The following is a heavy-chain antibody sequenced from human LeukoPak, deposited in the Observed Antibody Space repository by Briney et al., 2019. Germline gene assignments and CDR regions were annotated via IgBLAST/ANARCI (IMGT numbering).Heavy chain of an antibody. Sequence: SETLSLICAVYGGSFSGFYWSWIRQPPGKGLVWIGEINHSGRTHYHPSLKSRVTIPVDTSKHQFSLKLSSVTAADTAVYYCARAEVATTLSIIYWGQGTLVTVSS. CDR2: INHSGRT. D-gene: IGHD5-12*01. CDR3: ARAEVATTLSIIY. CDR1: GGSFSGFY. J-gene: IGHJ4*02. V-gene: IGHV4-34*01.